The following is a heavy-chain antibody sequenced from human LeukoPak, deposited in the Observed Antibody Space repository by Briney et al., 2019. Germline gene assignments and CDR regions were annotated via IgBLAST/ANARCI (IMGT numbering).Heavy chain of an antibody. CDR2: VSYSGTT. J-gene: IGHJ6*03. V-gene: IGHV4-59*01. CDR3: ARYIRGPNYYIDV. CDR1: GGSLSSDY. D-gene: IGHD1-14*01. Sequence: SETLSLTCTASGGSLSSDYWSWIPQPPGKGLEWIGYVSYSGTTNYNPSLNSRLTISLDTSKNRISLNLSSVTAADTAIYFCARYIRGPNYYIDVWGKGTTVTVSS.